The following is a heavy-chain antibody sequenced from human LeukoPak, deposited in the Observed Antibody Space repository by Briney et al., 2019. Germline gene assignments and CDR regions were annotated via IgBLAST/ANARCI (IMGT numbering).Heavy chain of an antibody. Sequence: SETLSLTCTVSGGSISSYYWSWIRQPPGKGLEWIGEINHSGSTNYNPSLKSRVTISVDTSKNQFSLKLSSVTAADTAVYYCARGDYSTAMGYWGQGTLVTVSS. CDR2: INHSGST. J-gene: IGHJ4*02. V-gene: IGHV4-34*01. CDR1: GGSISSYY. D-gene: IGHD5-18*01. CDR3: ARGDYSTAMGY.